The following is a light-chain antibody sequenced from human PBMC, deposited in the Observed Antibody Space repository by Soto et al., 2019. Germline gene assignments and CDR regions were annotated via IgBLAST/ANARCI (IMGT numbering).Light chain of an antibody. Sequence: QSALTQPASVSGSPGQLITISCTGTGSDVGGYDYVSWYQQHPGKAPKLMIYEVSNRPSGVSNRFSGSKSGNKASLTISGLQADDEADYYCSSYTSSSTLDFGTGTKLTVL. V-gene: IGLV2-14*01. J-gene: IGLJ1*01. CDR3: SSYTSSSTLD. CDR2: EVS. CDR1: GSDVGGYDY.